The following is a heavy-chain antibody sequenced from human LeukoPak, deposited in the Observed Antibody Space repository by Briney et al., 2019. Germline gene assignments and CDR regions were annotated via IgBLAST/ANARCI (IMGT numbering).Heavy chain of an antibody. CDR3: ARLFYGSGSSKYYFDY. CDR1: GFXFSSYW. Sequence: PGGSLRLSCGASGFXFSSYWIHWVRQVPGKGLVWVSRVNYDGSSTTYADSVKGRFTISRDNANNTLYLQMNSLRAEDTAVYYCARLFYGSGSSKYYFDYWGLGTLVTVSS. D-gene: IGHD3-10*01. V-gene: IGHV3-74*01. J-gene: IGHJ4*02. CDR2: VNYDGSST.